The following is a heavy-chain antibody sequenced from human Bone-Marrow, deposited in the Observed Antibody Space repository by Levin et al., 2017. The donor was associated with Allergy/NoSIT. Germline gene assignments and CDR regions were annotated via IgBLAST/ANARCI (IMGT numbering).Heavy chain of an antibody. CDR1: GLTLSNAW. J-gene: IGHJ4*02. CDR3: TTLKAI. Sequence: LSLTCAASGLTLSNAWMSWVRQAPGKGLEWVGRIKSRTDGGTTDYAAPVKGRFTVSRDDSKNTLDLQMNSLKTEDTAVYYCTTLKAIWGQGTLVTVSS. V-gene: IGHV3-15*01. CDR2: IKSRTDGGTT.